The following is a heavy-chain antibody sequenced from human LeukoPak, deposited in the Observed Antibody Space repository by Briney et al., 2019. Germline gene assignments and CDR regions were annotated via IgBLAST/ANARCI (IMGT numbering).Heavy chain of an antibody. CDR3: ARVLVGANYYYYYMDV. CDR2: IYTIGNT. J-gene: IGHJ6*03. V-gene: IGHV4-4*07. D-gene: IGHD1-26*01. Sequence: SETLSLTCTVSGGSISSYYWSWIRQPAGTGLEWIGRIYTIGNTNYNPSPKSRVTISVAKSKNQFSLKVSSVTAADTATYYCARVLVGANYYYYYMDVWGKGTTVTVSS. CDR1: GGSISSYY.